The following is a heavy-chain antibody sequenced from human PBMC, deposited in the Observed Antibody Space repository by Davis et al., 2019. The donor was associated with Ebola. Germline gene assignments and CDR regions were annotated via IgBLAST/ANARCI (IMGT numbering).Heavy chain of an antibody. CDR2: IYPGDSDT. J-gene: IGHJ4*02. CDR3: ARRGGWSGAFLDY. D-gene: IGHD3-3*02. V-gene: IGHV5-51*01. CDR1: GYTFTTYW. Sequence: WESPNTSCKAPGYTFTTYWIAWVRQMPGKGLEWMGIIYPGDSDTRYSPSFQGQVTISADKSISTAYLQWSSLKASDTAMYYCARRGGWSGAFLDYWGQGTLVTVSS.